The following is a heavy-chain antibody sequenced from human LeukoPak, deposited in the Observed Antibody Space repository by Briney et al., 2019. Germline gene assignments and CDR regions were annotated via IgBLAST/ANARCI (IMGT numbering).Heavy chain of an antibody. V-gene: IGHV3-48*04. J-gene: IGHJ4*02. Sequence: AGGSLRLSCAASGFTFNDYSMNWVRQAPGKGLEWVSYINSGSSTIYYVDSVEGRFTISRDNAKNSLYLQMNSLRAEDTAVYYCARAPDYTSRFHYSDSSDSQVKEAYWGPGTLVTVSS. D-gene: IGHD3-22*01. CDR1: GFTFNDYS. CDR3: ARAPDYTSRFHYSDSSDSQVKEAY. CDR2: INSGSSTI.